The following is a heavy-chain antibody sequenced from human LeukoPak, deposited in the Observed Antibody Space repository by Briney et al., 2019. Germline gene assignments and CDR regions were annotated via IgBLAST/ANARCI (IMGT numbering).Heavy chain of an antibody. CDR3: ARVGIAVAGTKWLFDY. CDR2: IYTSGST. CDR1: GGSISSYY. Sequence: SETLSLTCTVSGGSISSYYWSWIRQPAGKGLEWIGRIYTSGSTNYNPSLKSRVTMLVDTSKNQFSLKLSSVTAADTAVYYCARVGIAVAGTKWLFDYWGQGTLVTVSS. V-gene: IGHV4-4*07. J-gene: IGHJ4*02. D-gene: IGHD6-19*01.